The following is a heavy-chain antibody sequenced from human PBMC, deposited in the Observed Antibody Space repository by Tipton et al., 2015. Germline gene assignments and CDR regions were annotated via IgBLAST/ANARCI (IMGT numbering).Heavy chain of an antibody. CDR3: ACQDYDSLTRDYQTVDY. Sequence: QSGAEVKKPGASVKVSCKASDYTFTDYGISWVRQAPGQGLEWMGWINPNNGNTNYGQKFQGRVTMTTDTSTNTAYLQLTSLRSEDTAVYYCACQDYDSLTRDYQTVDYWGQGTLVTVSS. V-gene: IGHV1-18*01. J-gene: IGHJ4*02. CDR1: DYTFTDYG. CDR2: INPNNGNT. D-gene: IGHD3-9*01.